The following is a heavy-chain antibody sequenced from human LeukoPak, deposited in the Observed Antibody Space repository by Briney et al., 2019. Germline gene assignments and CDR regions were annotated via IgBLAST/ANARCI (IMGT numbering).Heavy chain of an antibody. V-gene: IGHV4-4*09. CDR3: ARSGGYYYYGMDV. D-gene: IGHD2-15*01. CDR2: IYTSGST. J-gene: IGHJ6*02. Sequence: PSETLSLTCTVSGGSISSYYWSWIRQPPGKGLEWIGYIYTSGSTNYNPSLKSRVTISVDTSKNQFPLKLSSVTAADTAVYYCARSGGYYYYGMDVWGQGTTVTVSS. CDR1: GGSISSYY.